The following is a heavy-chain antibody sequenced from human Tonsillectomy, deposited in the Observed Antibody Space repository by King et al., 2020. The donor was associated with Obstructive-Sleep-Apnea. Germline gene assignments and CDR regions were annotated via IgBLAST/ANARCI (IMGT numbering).Heavy chain of an antibody. CDR1: GGSISSSSYY. Sequence: QLQESGPGLVKPSETLSLTCTVSGGSISSSSYYWGWIRQPPGKGLEWIGSIYYSGSTYYNPSLKSRVTISVDTSKNQFSLKLSSVTAADTAVYYCAGGEWGSSNLYHFDYWGQGTLVTVSS. J-gene: IGHJ4*02. CDR2: IYYSGST. CDR3: AGGEWGSSNLYHFDY. D-gene: IGHD7-27*01. V-gene: IGHV4-39*07.